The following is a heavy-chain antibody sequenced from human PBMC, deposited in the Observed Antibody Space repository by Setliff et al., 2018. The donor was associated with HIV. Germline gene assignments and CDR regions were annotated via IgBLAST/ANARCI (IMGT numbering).Heavy chain of an antibody. Sequence: ASVKVSCKASGYTFSNYGISWVRQAPGQGLEWMGWISPYNGTKNYAQKFQGRVTITTDESTSTDYMELSSLRSEDTAVYYCARDHCGGDCYSLWYFDLWGRGTLVTVSS. CDR3: ARDHCGGDCYSLWYFDL. V-gene: IGHV1-18*01. J-gene: IGHJ2*01. D-gene: IGHD2-21*02. CDR1: GYTFSNYG. CDR2: ISPYNGTK.